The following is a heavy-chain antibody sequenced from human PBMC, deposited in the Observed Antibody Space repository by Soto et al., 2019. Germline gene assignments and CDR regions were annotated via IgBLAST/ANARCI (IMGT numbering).Heavy chain of an antibody. CDR2: MWYDETNK. V-gene: IGHV3-33*06. J-gene: IGHJ3*02. CDR1: GFTFSHYG. D-gene: IGHD3-22*01. Sequence: QGQLVESGGGVVQAGGSLRLSCAASGFTFSHYGLHWVRQAPGKGLEWVAVMWYDETNKYYADSVKGRFTVSRDNSKNTLFLQMNSLRADDTAMYYCAKKMFADTRGYYPTDVFDIWGQGTMVTVSS. CDR3: AKKMFADTRGYYPTDVFDI.